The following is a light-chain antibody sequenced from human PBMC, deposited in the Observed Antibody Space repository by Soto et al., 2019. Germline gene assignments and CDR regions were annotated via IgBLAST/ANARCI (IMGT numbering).Light chain of an antibody. CDR3: HQSYSTFN. CDR1: QSIRSY. J-gene: IGKJ3*01. Sequence: DIQMTQSPSSLSASVGDRVTITCRESQSIRSYLNWYQQKPGKAPKLLIYAASSLQSGVPSRFSGSGSGTDFTLTISSLQPEDFATYYCHQSYSTFNFGPGTKVDIK. CDR2: AAS. V-gene: IGKV1-39*01.